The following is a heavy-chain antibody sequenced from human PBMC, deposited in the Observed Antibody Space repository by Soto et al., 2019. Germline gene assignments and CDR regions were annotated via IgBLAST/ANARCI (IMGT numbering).Heavy chain of an antibody. CDR1: GFTFSSYA. CDR2: ISYDGSNK. V-gene: IGHV3-30-3*01. D-gene: IGHD1-26*01. CDR3: ARPYSVSLNDAFDI. J-gene: IGHJ3*02. Sequence: QVQLVESGGGVVQPGRSLRLSCAASGFTFSSYAMHWVRQAPGKGLEWVAVISYDGSNKYYADSVKGRFTISRDNSENTLYLQMNSLRAEDTAVYYCARPYSVSLNDAFDIWGQGTMVTVSS.